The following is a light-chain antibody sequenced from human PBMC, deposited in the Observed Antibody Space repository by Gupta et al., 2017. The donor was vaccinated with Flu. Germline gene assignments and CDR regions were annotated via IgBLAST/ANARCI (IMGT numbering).Light chain of an antibody. V-gene: IGLV1-44*01. Sequence: VTMSCSGSSSNIGSNFVNWYQQVPGTAPKLLIYGNNQRPSGVPDRFSGSKSGTSASLAISGLQSEDEADYYCAAWDDSLNGHYVFGTGTRVTVL. CDR3: AAWDDSLNGHYV. CDR2: GNN. CDR1: SSNIGSNF. J-gene: IGLJ1*01.